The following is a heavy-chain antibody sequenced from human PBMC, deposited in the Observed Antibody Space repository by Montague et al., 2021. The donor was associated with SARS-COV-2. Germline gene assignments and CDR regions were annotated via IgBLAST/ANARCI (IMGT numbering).Heavy chain of an antibody. CDR3: ARGRPVQGSFRHFDSISSGALDI. CDR2: INQGGAP. V-gene: IGHV4-34*01. CDR1: RGSFSNYY. Sequence: SETLSLTCAVSRGSFSNYYWTWIRQSPGKGLEWIGEINQGGAPNYTPSLKSRVTISLDTSKKQISLKLNSVTVAATAVFFCARGRPVQGSFRHFDSISSGALDIWAQGSLVIVSS. J-gene: IGHJ3*02. D-gene: IGHD3-9*01.